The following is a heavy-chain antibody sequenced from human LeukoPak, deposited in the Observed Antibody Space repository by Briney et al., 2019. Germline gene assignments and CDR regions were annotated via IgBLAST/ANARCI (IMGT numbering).Heavy chain of an antibody. CDR1: GGSISSYY. V-gene: IGHV4-59*01. J-gene: IGHJ3*02. CDR3: ARSPEVLAFDI. CDR2: IYYSGST. Sequence: PSETLSLTCTVSGGSISSYYWSWIRQPPGKGLEWIGYIYYSGSTNYNPSLKSRVTISVDTSKNQFSLKLSSVTAADTAVYYCARSPEVLAFDIWGQGTMVTVSS.